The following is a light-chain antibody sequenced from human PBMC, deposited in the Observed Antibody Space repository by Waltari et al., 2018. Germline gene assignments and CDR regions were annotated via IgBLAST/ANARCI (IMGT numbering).Light chain of an antibody. Sequence: EIVLTQSQATLSLSPGERATISCGASQSVSSSFLAWYQQKPGLAPRLLIYDASNRATGIPDRFSCSGSGTDFTLTINRLEPEDFAVYYCQQYDTAPPSLTFGGGTRVE. CDR2: DAS. CDR1: QSVSSSF. CDR3: QQYDTAPPSLT. V-gene: IGKV3D-20*01. J-gene: IGKJ4*01.